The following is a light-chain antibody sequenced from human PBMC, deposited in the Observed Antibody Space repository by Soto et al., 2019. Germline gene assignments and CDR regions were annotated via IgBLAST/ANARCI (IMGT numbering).Light chain of an antibody. CDR3: QQYSSWVWT. J-gene: IGKJ1*01. Sequence: EIVMTQFPATLSKSPGESATFSCRASQSISTKLAGYQQRPGQAPRLLMYGASTGATGIPGRLSGSGSGTEFTLTISSLQSEDFAVYYCQQYSSWVWTFGQGTKVEIK. CDR1: QSISTK. CDR2: GAS. V-gene: IGKV3-15*01.